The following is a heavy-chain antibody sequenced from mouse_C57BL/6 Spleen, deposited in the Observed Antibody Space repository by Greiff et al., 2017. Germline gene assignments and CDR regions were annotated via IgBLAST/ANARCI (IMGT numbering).Heavy chain of an antibody. J-gene: IGHJ4*01. Sequence: EVQLQESGPGLVKPSQSLSLTCSVTGYSITSGYYWNWIRQFPGNKLEWMGYISYDGSNNYNPSLKNRISITRDTAKNQFFLKLNSVTTEDTATYYCARVDGYYDYYAMDYWGQGTSVTVSS. CDR1: GYSITSGYY. CDR3: ARVDGYYDYYAMDY. CDR2: ISYDGSN. D-gene: IGHD2-3*01. V-gene: IGHV3-6*01.